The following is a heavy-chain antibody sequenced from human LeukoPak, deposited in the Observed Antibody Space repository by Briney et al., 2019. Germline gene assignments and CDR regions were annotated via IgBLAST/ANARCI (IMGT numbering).Heavy chain of an antibody. CDR3: APDPWVSFDC. CDR2: FDPEDGET. CDR1: GYTLTELS. Sequence: ASVTVSCKVSGYTLTELSMHWVRQAPGNGLEWMGGFDPEDGETIYAQKFQGRVTMTEDTSTDTAYMELSSLRSEDTAVYYCAPDPWVSFDCWGQGTLVTASS. D-gene: IGHD1-26*01. J-gene: IGHJ4*02. V-gene: IGHV1-24*01.